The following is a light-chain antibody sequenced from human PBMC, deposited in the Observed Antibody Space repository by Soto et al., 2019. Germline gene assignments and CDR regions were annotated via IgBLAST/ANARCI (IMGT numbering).Light chain of an antibody. CDR1: QSVSSSY. J-gene: IGKJ5*01. CDR2: DAS. CDR3: QQYGSSPIT. V-gene: IGKV3-20*01. Sequence: EIVLTQSPGTLSLSPGERATLSCRASQSVSSSYLAWYQQKPGQAPRLLIYDASNRATGIPDRFSGSGSGTDFTLAISRLEPEDFAVYYCQQYGSSPITLGQGTRLDIK.